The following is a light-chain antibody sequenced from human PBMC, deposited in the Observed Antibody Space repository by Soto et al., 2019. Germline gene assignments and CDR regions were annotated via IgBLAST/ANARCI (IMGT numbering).Light chain of an antibody. J-gene: IGLJ3*02. CDR2: EVS. Sequence: QSALTQPASVSGSPGQSINISCTGTSSDVGGYSYVSWYQQHPGKAPKLMIYEVSNRPSGVSNRFSGSKSGNTASLTISGLQAEDEADYYCSSYTSSSSGVFGGGTKLTVL. CDR1: SSDVGGYSY. V-gene: IGLV2-14*01. CDR3: SSYTSSSSGV.